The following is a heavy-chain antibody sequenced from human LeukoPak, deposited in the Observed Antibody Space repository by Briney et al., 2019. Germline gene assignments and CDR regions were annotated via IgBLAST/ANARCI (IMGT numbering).Heavy chain of an antibody. V-gene: IGHV4-61*02. J-gene: IGHJ4*02. Sequence: SQTLSLTCTVSGGSISSGSYYWSWIRQPAGKGLEWIGRIYTSGSTNYNPSLKSRATISVDTSKNQFSLKLSSVTAADTAVYYCASPDYGSGSNWGQGTLVTVSS. CDR2: IYTSGST. CDR3: ASPDYGSGSN. CDR1: GGSISSGSYY. D-gene: IGHD3-10*01.